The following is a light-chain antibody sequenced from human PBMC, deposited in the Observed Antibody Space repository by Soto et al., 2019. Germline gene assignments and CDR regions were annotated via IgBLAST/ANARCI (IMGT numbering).Light chain of an antibody. Sequence: QSVLTQPPSASGSPGQSVAISCTGTSSDVGGYNYVSWYQQHPGKAPKLIIYEVTNRPSGVSNRFSASKSGNTASLTISGLQADDEADYYCSSYTSSDTLVVFGTGTKLTVL. CDR2: EVT. CDR1: SSDVGGYNY. V-gene: IGLV2-14*01. CDR3: SSYTSSDTLVV. J-gene: IGLJ1*01.